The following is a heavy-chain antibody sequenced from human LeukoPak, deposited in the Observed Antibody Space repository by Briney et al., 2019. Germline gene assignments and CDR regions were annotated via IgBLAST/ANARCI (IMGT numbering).Heavy chain of an antibody. CDR1: GYTFTGYY. V-gene: IGHV1-2*02. J-gene: IGHJ5*02. D-gene: IGHD1-1*01. Sequence: ASVKVSCKASGYTFTGYYMHWVRQAPGQGLEWMGWINPNSGGTNYAQKFQGRVTMTRDTSISTAYMELSRLRSDDTAVYYCARQLETTGGWFDPWGQGTLVTVPS. CDR3: ARQLETTGGWFDP. CDR2: INPNSGGT.